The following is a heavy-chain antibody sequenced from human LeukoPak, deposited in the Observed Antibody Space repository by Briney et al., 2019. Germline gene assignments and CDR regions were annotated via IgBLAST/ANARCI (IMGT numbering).Heavy chain of an antibody. J-gene: IGHJ4*02. CDR3: ARGRVNGVSISSSSQRDY. Sequence: SETLSLTCAVYGGSFSGYYWSWIRQPPGKGLEWIGEINRSGSTNYNPSLKSRVTISVDTSKNQFSLKLSSVTAADTAVYYCARGRVNGVSISSSSQRDYWGQGTLVTVSS. D-gene: IGHD6-13*01. V-gene: IGHV4-34*01. CDR1: GGSFSGYY. CDR2: INRSGST.